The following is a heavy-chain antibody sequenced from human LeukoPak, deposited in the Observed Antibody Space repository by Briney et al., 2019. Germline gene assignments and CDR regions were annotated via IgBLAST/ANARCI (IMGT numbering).Heavy chain of an antibody. J-gene: IGHJ4*02. CDR3: ARAPFKYDSSGYFDY. CDR1: GGSISSGGYY. D-gene: IGHD3-22*01. V-gene: IGHV4-31*03. CDR2: IYYSGST. Sequence: PSQTLSLTCTVSGGSISSGGYYWSWVRQHPGKGLEWVGYIYYSGSTYYNPSLNTRVTISVDTSKTQFSLKLSSVTAADTAVYYCARAPFKYDSSGYFDYWGQGTLVTVSS.